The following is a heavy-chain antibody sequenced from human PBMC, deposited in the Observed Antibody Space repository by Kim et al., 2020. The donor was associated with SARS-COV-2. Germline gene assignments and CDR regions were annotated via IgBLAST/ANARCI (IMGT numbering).Heavy chain of an antibody. CDR3: ARGRGGVVPSPILGRGPYYYYYARDV. D-gene: IGHD3-16*01. V-gene: IGHV4-34*01. Sequence: SETLSLTCAVYGGSFSAYSWIWIRQAPGKGLEWIGEVNHSGITKYHPSLKSRVTISVDTSKNQFSLKLPSVTAADTAVFYCARGRGGVVPSPILGRGPYYYYYARDVWGQGTTVTVS. CDR1: GGSFSAYS. J-gene: IGHJ6*02. CDR2: VNHSGIT.